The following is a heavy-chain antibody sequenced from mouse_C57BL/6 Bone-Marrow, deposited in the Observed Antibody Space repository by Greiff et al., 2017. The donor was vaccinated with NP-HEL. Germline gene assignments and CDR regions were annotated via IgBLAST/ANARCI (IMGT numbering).Heavy chain of an antibody. D-gene: IGHD4-1*01. V-gene: IGHV5-6*02. J-gene: IGHJ2*01. CDR3: ARHPANWDYFDY. CDR1: GFTFSSYG. CDR2: ISSGGSYT. Sequence: DVKLQESGGDLVKPGGSLKLSCAASGFTFSSYGMSWVRQTPDKRLEWVATISSGGSYTYYPDSVKGRFTISRDNAKNTLYLQMSRLKSEDTAMYYCARHPANWDYFDYWGQGTTLTVSS.